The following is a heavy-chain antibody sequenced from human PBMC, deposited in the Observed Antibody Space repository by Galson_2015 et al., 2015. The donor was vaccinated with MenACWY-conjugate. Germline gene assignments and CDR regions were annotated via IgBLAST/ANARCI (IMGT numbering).Heavy chain of an antibody. CDR1: GYSFTNYW. CDR3: ARPLDCGGDCYWGYFDY. Sequence: QSGAEVKKPGESLKISCKGSGYSFTNYWIGWVRQMPGKGQEWMGIIYPGDSDTRYSPSFQGQVTISADKSIGTAYLQWSSLKASDTAMYYCARPLDCGGDCYWGYFDYWGQGTLVTVSS. CDR2: IYPGDSDT. V-gene: IGHV5-51*01. J-gene: IGHJ4*02. D-gene: IGHD2-21*02.